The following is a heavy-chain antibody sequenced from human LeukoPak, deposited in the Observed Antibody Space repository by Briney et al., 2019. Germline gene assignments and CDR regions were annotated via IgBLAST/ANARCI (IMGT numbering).Heavy chain of an antibody. CDR2: IRYDGSNK. D-gene: IGHD6-13*01. V-gene: IGHV3-30*02. J-gene: IGHJ4*02. CDR3: AKDLSPAADGTYFDF. Sequence: GGTLRLSCAASGFTFSSYGFHWVRQAPGKGLEWVTFIRYDGSNKYYTDSVKGRFTISRDNSKNMLYLQMTSLRLEDTALYYCAKDLSPAADGTYFDFWGQGTLVTVSS. CDR1: GFTFSSYG.